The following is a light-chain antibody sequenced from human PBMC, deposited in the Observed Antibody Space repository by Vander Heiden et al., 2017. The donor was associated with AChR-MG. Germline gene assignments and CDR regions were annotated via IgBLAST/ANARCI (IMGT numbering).Light chain of an antibody. V-gene: IGKV3-11*01. Sequence: DIVLTQSPATLSLSPGESAALSCRASQSNRHYLAWYQQNPGQAPRLLIYDASNSATGIPARFSGGGSGTDFTLTISSLEPEDFAVYYCHQRTHFPLTFGGGTKVEI. CDR3: HQRTHFPLT. CDR1: QSNRHY. J-gene: IGKJ4*01. CDR2: DAS.